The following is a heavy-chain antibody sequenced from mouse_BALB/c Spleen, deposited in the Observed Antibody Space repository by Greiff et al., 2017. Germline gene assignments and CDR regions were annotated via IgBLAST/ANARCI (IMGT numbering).Heavy chain of an antibody. Sequence: QVQLQQPGAELVKPGASVKLSCKASGYTFTSYWMHWVKQRPGQGLEWIGEIDPSDSYTNYNQKFKGKATLTVDKSSSTAYMQLSSLTSEDSAVYYCADGNFDYWGQGTTLTVSS. CDR2: IDPSDSYT. CDR1: GYTFTSYW. D-gene: IGHD2-1*01. V-gene: IGHV1-69*02. CDR3: ADGNFDY. J-gene: IGHJ2*01.